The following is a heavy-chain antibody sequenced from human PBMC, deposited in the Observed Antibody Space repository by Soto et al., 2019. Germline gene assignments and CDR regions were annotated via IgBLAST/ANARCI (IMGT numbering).Heavy chain of an antibody. CDR1: GFTFSSYA. V-gene: IGHV3-23*01. J-gene: IGHJ4*02. CDR3: AIDPGIAVAGTVVGDY. D-gene: IGHD6-19*01. CDR2: ISGSGGST. Sequence: GGSLRLSCAASGFTFSSYAMSWVRQAPGKGLEWVSAISGSGGSTYYADSVKGRFTISRDNSKNTLYLQMNSLRAEDTAVYYCAIDPGIAVAGTVVGDYWGQGTMVTVYS.